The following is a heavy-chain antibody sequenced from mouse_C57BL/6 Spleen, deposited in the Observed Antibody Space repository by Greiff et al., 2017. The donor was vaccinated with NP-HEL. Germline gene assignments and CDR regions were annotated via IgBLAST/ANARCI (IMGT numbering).Heavy chain of an antibody. CDR1: GYAFSSSW. J-gene: IGHJ3*01. CDR2: IYPGDGDT. V-gene: IGHV1-82*01. Sequence: QVQLQQSGPELVKPGASVKISCKASGYAFSSSWMNWVKQRPGKGLEWIGRIYPGDGDTNYNGKFKGKATLTAAKSSSTAYMQRSSLTSEDSAVYFCARAYYGYDGAYWGQGTLVTVSA. CDR3: ARAYYGYDGAY. D-gene: IGHD2-9*01.